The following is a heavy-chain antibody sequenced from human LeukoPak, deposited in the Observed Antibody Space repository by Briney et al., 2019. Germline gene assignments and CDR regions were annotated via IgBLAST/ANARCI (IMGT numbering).Heavy chain of an antibody. CDR1: GFTFSTYW. Sequence: GGSLRLSCAASGFTFSTYWMHWVRQAPGKGLMWVSRIKSDGGSTSYADSVKGRFTISRDNARNTLFLQMNSLRAEDTAVYYCARYYYDSSRGAYWGQGTLVTVSS. J-gene: IGHJ4*02. CDR3: ARYYYDSSRGAY. V-gene: IGHV3-74*01. D-gene: IGHD3-22*01. CDR2: IKSDGGST.